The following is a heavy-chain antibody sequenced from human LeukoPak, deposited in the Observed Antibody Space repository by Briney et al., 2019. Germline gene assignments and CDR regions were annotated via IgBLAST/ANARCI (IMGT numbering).Heavy chain of an antibody. CDR2: IYTDGST. V-gene: IGHV3-53*03. CDR1: GFTVSRKY. J-gene: IGHJ5*02. Sequence: GSLRLSCAASGFTVSRKYMSWVRQAPGKELEWVAVIYTDGSTYYAESVKGRFTISRDNSKNTLYLQMNSLRAEDMAVYDCARDYGDLWGQGTLVTVSS. D-gene: IGHD3-10*01. CDR3: ARDYGDL.